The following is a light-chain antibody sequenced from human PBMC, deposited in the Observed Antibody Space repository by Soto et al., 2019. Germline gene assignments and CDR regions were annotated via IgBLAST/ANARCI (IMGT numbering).Light chain of an antibody. J-gene: IGLJ1*01. CDR1: SSDVGSYNL. CDR2: EVS. Sequence: QSVLTQPASVSGSPGQSITISCPGTSSDVGSYNLVSWYQQHPGKAPKVMIYEVSKRPSGVSNRFSGSKSGNTASLTISGLQAEDEAHYYCCSYAGSSTLYVFGTGTKVTFL. V-gene: IGLV2-23*02. CDR3: CSYAGSSTLYV.